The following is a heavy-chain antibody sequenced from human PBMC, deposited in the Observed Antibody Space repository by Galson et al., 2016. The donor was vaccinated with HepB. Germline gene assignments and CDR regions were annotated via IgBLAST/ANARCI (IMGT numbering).Heavy chain of an antibody. CDR3: TRLGGTSWVDF. Sequence: SLRLSCAASGFIFGNYWMHWIRQAPGKGLVWVSGVHNDGNHERYADSVKGRFTISRDNAKNTLSLEMNSLRAEDTAVYYCTRLGGTSWVDFWGQGTLVTVSS. J-gene: IGHJ4*02. D-gene: IGHD1-26*01. CDR2: VHNDGNHE. CDR1: GFIFGNYW. V-gene: IGHV3-74*01.